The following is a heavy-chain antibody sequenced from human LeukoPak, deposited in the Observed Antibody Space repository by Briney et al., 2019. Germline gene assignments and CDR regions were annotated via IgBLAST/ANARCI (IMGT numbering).Heavy chain of an antibody. V-gene: IGHV3-23*01. CDR3: VKDELAVAIFDY. D-gene: IGHD5-12*01. Sequence: GGSLRLSCAASGFTFSSYAMTWVRQAPGKGLEWVSAISGSGSTTYYADSVKGRFAISRDNSKNTFYLQMNSLRAEDSAVYFCVKDELAVAIFDYWGQGTLVTVSS. CDR1: GFTFSSYA. J-gene: IGHJ4*02. CDR2: ISGSGSTT.